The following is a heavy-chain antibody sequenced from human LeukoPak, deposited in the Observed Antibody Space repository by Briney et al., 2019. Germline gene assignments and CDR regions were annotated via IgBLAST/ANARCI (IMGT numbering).Heavy chain of an antibody. D-gene: IGHD5-18*01. CDR1: GGSISSYY. Sequence: SETLSLTCTVSGGSISSYYWSWIRQPPGKRLEWMGDIYYSGSTNYNPSLQSRVTISVDTSKDQFSLKLSSVTAADTAVYYCARAWDTAMVFWFDPWGQGTLVTVSS. J-gene: IGHJ5*02. V-gene: IGHV4-59*01. CDR2: IYYSGST. CDR3: ARAWDTAMVFWFDP.